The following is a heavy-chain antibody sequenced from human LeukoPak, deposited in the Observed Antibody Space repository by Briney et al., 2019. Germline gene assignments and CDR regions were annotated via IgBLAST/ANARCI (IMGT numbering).Heavy chain of an antibody. Sequence: ASVKVSCKASGYTFTSYGISWVRQAPGRGLEWMGWISAYNDNTNYAQKLQGRVTITTDTSTSTAYMELRSLRSDDTTVYYCARVHYDILTGYSYFDYWGQGTLVTVSS. CDR1: GYTFTSYG. D-gene: IGHD3-9*01. CDR3: ARVHYDILTGYSYFDY. J-gene: IGHJ4*02. V-gene: IGHV1-18*01. CDR2: ISAYNDNT.